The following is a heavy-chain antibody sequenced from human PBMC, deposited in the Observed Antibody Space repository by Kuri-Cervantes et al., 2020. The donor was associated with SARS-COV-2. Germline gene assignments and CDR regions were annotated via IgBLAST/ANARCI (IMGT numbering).Heavy chain of an antibody. Sequence: SETLSLTCTVSGGSVSSSSYYWGWIRQPPGKGLEWIGSIYYTGSAYYNSSLKSRVTISVDTSKNQFSLRLSSVTAADTAVYYCARHATGYSSSSYLGYYAMDVWGKGTTVTVSS. CDR1: GGSVSSSSYY. J-gene: IGHJ6*04. D-gene: IGHD6-13*01. CDR3: ARHATGYSSSSYLGYYAMDV. CDR2: IYYTGSA. V-gene: IGHV4-39*01.